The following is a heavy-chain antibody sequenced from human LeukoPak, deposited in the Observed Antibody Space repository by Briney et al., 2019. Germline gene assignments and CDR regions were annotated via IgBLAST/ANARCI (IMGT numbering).Heavy chain of an antibody. V-gene: IGHV3-23*01. CDR2: ISGSGGST. J-gene: IGHJ3*02. CDR3: ARGSYGSGGSAFDI. Sequence: GGSLRLSCAASGFTFSSYAMSWVRQAPGKGPEWVSAISGSGGSTYYADSVKGRFTISRDNAKNSLYLQMNSLRAEDTAVYYCARGSYGSGGSAFDIWGQGTMVTVSS. CDR1: GFTFSSYA. D-gene: IGHD3-10*01.